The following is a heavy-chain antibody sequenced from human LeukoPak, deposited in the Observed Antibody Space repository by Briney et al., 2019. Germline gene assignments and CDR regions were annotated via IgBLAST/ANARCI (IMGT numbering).Heavy chain of an antibody. CDR1: GFTFSNYM. J-gene: IGHJ4*02. CDR3: ARYCSGSLCYSGADY. D-gene: IGHD2-15*01. Sequence: GGSLRLSCSAFGFTFSNYMMTWVRQAPGKGLEWVSTISSNGDNTYYAASVKGRFTISRDNSKNTLYLQMSSLRAEDTAVYYCARYCSGSLCYSGADYWGQGTLVPVSS. V-gene: IGHV3-23*01. CDR2: ISSNGDNT.